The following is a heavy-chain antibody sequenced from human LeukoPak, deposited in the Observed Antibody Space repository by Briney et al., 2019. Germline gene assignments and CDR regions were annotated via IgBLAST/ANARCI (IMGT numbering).Heavy chain of an antibody. Sequence: GGSLRLSCVASGFTFSDYYMSWIRQAPGKGLEWVSYISSSGSTIYYADSVKCRFTISRDNAKNSLYLQMNSLRAEDTAVYYCARVRDARGRDAFDIWGQGTMVTVSS. CDR2: ISSSGSTI. D-gene: IGHD1-26*01. CDR3: ARVRDARGRDAFDI. CDR1: GFTFSDYY. J-gene: IGHJ3*02. V-gene: IGHV3-11*04.